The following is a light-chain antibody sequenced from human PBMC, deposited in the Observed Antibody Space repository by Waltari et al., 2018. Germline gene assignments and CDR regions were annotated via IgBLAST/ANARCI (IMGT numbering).Light chain of an antibody. CDR3: QTWGTGTVV. J-gene: IGLJ2*01. V-gene: IGLV4-69*01. CDR2: VNSDGTH. CDR1: SGHSTYT. Sequence: QLVLTQSPSASASLGASVKLTCTLSSGHSTYTIAWHQQQPEKGPRYLMRVNSDGTHSKGGGIPDRFSGSTSGGERHLTISSLQSEDEADYYCQTWGTGTVVFGGGTKL.